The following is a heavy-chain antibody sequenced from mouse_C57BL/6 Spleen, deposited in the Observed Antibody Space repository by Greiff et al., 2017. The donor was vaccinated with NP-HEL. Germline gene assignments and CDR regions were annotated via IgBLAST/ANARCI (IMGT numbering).Heavy chain of an antibody. D-gene: IGHD2-2*01. Sequence: VQLQQPGAELVRPGSSVKLSCKASGYTFTSYWMDWVKQRPGQGLEWIGNIYPSDSETHYNQKFKDKATLTVDKSSSTAYMQLNSLLSEDSAVYYCARDGYGGAWFAYWGQGTLVTVSA. J-gene: IGHJ3*01. CDR2: IYPSDSET. CDR3: ARDGYGGAWFAY. CDR1: GYTFTSYW. V-gene: IGHV1-61*01.